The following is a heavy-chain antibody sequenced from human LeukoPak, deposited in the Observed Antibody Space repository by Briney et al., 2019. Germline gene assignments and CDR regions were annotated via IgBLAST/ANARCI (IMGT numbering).Heavy chain of an antibody. CDR1: GGSFSGYY. J-gene: IGHJ3*02. CDR2: INHSGST. V-gene: IGHV4-34*01. Sequence: SETLSLTCAAYGGSFSGYYWSWIRQPPGKGLEWIGEINHSGSTNYNPSLKSRVTISVDTSKNQFSLKLSSVTAADTAVYYCARTRITIFGVVTDAFDIWGQGTVVTVSS. D-gene: IGHD3-3*01. CDR3: ARTRITIFGVVTDAFDI.